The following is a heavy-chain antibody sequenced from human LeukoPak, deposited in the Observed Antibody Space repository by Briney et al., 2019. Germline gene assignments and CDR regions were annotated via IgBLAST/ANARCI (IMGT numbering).Heavy chain of an antibody. CDR2: IIPIFGTA. CDR3: ARENCSGGSCTNWFDP. CDR1: GGTFSSYA. Sequence: ASVKVSCKASGGTFSSYAISWVRQAPGQGLEWMGGIIPIFGTANYAQKFQGRVTMTRDTSTSTVYMELSSLRSEDTAVYYCARENCSGGSCTNWFDPWGQGTLVTVSS. D-gene: IGHD2-15*01. V-gene: IGHV1-69*05. J-gene: IGHJ5*02.